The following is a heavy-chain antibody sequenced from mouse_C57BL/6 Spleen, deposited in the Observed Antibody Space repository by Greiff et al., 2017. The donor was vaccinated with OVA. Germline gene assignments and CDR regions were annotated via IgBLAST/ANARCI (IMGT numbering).Heavy chain of an antibody. V-gene: IGHV1-55*01. D-gene: IGHD1-1*01. CDR3: ARWSTTVVADY. CDR2: IYPGSGST. J-gene: IGHJ2*01. CDR1: GYTFTSYW. Sequence: QVQLQQPGAELVKPGASVKMSCKASGYTFTSYWITWVKQRPGQGLEWIGDIYPGSGSTNYNEKFKSKATLTVDTSASTAYMQLSSLTSEDSAVYYCARWSTTVVADYWGQGTTLTVSS.